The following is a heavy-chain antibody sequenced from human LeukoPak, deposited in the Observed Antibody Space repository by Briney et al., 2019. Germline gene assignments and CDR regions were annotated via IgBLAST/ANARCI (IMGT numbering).Heavy chain of an antibody. D-gene: IGHD5-24*01. Sequence: GGSLRLSCAASGFTFSSYAMSWVRQAPGKGLDWVSAISDSGGITYYADSVKGRFTISRDNSKNTLYLQMNSLRAEDTAVYYCARGAGYNYPYYFDYWGQGTLVTVSS. J-gene: IGHJ4*02. CDR2: ISDSGGIT. CDR1: GFTFSSYA. V-gene: IGHV3-23*01. CDR3: ARGAGYNYPYYFDY.